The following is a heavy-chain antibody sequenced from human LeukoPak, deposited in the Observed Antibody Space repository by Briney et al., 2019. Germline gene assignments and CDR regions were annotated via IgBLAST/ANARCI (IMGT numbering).Heavy chain of an antibody. Sequence: GGSLRLSCVVSGFTFSSYWMSWVRQAPGKGLEWVANIKQDGSEKYYVDSVKGRFTISRDNAKNSLYLQMNSLRAEDTAVYYCAKPYCSGGSCYWFSAFDYWGQGTLVTVSS. D-gene: IGHD2-15*01. CDR3: AKPYCSGGSCYWFSAFDY. J-gene: IGHJ4*02. V-gene: IGHV3-7*01. CDR2: IKQDGSEK. CDR1: GFTFSSYW.